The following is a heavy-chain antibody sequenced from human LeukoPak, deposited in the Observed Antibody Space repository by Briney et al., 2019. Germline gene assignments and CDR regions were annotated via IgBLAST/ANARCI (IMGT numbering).Heavy chain of an antibody. Sequence: PGGSLRLSCAASGFTLSNYAMTWVRQAPGKGLEWVSGNSGTGGDKYYADSVKGRFTISRDNSKNTLYLQMNSLRAEDTAVYYCAKDPREGLWFGELSYYFDYWGQGTLVTVSS. CDR1: GFTLSNYA. V-gene: IGHV3-23*01. J-gene: IGHJ4*02. CDR3: AKDPREGLWFGELSYYFDY. CDR2: NSGTGGDK. D-gene: IGHD3-10*01.